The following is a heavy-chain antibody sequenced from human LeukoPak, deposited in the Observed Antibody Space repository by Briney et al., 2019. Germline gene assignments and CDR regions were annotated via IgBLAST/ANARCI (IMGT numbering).Heavy chain of an antibody. CDR1: GFTFNSYT. V-gene: IGHV3-23*01. CDR3: AKERDGGLGSYYAH. Sequence: QSGGSLRLSCAASGFTFNSYTMGWVRQAPGKGLQWVSDINPTGSRTYYADSVKGRFTISRDNSKNTLYLQMNSLRVEDTAVYFCAKERDGGLGSYYAHWGQGTLVTVSS. CDR2: INPTGSRT. J-gene: IGHJ4*02. D-gene: IGHD3-10*01.